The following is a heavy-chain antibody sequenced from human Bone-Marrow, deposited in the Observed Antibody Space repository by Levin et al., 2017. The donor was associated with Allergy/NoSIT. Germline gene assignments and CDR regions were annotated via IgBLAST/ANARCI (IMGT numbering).Heavy chain of an antibody. CDR3: ARANFYDSSGYLYYFDY. J-gene: IGHJ4*02. CDR2: IFHSGST. CDR1: GFSISSGYY. V-gene: IGHV4-38-2*01. D-gene: IGHD3-22*01. Sequence: SETLSLTCAVSGFSISSGYYWGWIRQPPGKGLAWLGSIFHSGSTYYNPSLKSRVTISVDTSKNLFSLKLSSVTAADTAVYYCARANFYDSSGYLYYFDYWGQGTLITVSS.